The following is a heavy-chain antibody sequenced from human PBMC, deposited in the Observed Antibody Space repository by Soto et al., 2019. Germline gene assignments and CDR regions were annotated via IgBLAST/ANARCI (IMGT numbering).Heavy chain of an antibody. D-gene: IGHD1-1*01. CDR2: ISAYNGNT. J-gene: IGHJ4*01. Sequence: ASVKVSCKASGYTFTSYGISWVRQAPGQGLEWMGWISAYNGNTNYAQKLQGRVTKTTDTSKSTAYMELRRLRSDDTAVYDCAREQTVPTYLYYWGQGNPVNVSS. CDR1: GYTFTSYG. CDR3: AREQTVPTYLYY. V-gene: IGHV1-18*01.